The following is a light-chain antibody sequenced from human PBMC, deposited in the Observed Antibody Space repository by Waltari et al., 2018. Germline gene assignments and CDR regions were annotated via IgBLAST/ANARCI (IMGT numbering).Light chain of an antibody. V-gene: IGLV3-25*03. J-gene: IGLJ2*01. Sequence: SYELTQPPSVSVSPGQTARITCSGDALAPQYAYWYQQKPGQAPMLLIYKDNERPSGIPGRFSGSSSGTTVTLTISGVQAEDEADYYCQSEVNSRTYAILFGGGTKVTVL. CDR1: ALAPQY. CDR2: KDN. CDR3: QSEVNSRTYAIL.